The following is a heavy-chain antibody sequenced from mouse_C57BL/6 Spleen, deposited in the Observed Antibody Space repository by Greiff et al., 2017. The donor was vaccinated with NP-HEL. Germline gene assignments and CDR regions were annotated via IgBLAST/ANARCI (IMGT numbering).Heavy chain of an antibody. Sequence: QVQLQQPGAELVKPGASVKLSCTASGYTFTSYWMQWVKQRPGQGLEWIGEIGPSDSDTNYNQKFKGKATLTVDTSSSTAYMQLSSLTSEDSAVYYCARDYCKDYDAMDYWGQGTSVTVSS. CDR2: IGPSDSDT. D-gene: IGHD2-1*01. CDR3: ARDYCKDYDAMDY. V-gene: IGHV1-50*01. J-gene: IGHJ4*01. CDR1: GYTFTSYW.